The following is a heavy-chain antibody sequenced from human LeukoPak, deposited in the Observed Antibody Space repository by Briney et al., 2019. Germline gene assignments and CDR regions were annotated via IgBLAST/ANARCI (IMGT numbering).Heavy chain of an antibody. Sequence: ASVKVSCKTSGYSFTDYYMHWMRQAPAQGLEWMGWINPNSGGTNYARRFQGRVTMTRGTSMNTAYMELTRLTSGDTAVYYCARGASILVGATPGYFDYWGQGTLVTVSS. J-gene: IGHJ4*02. D-gene: IGHD1-26*01. CDR2: INPNSGGT. CDR3: ARGASILVGATPGYFDY. V-gene: IGHV1-2*02. CDR1: GYSFTDYY.